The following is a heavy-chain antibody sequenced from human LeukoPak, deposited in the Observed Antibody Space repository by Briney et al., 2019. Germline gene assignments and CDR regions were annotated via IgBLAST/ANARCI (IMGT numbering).Heavy chain of an antibody. CDR2: IYSGGST. CDR1: GFTVSSNY. V-gene: IGHV3-53*04. Sequence: GGSLSLSCAVSGFTVSSNYMSWVRQAPAKGLEWVSVIYSGGSTYYADSVKGRFTISRHNSMNTLYLQMNSLRGEDTAVYYCARGGGDYTPFDYWGQGTLVTVSS. D-gene: IGHD4-17*01. J-gene: IGHJ4*02. CDR3: ARGGGDYTPFDY.